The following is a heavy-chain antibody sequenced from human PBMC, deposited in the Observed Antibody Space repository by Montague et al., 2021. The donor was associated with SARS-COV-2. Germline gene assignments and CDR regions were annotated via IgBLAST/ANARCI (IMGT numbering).Heavy chain of an antibody. CDR3: ARDRLKWGMITFGGNDY. CDR2: ISYGGSNK. J-gene: IGHJ4*02. Sequence: SLRLSCAAYGFTFSDYAIYWVRQAPGKGLEWVALISYGGSNKYYXDSXKGRFAISRDNSKNTLYLQMNSLRAEDTAVYFCARDRLKWGMITFGGNDYWGQGTLVTVSS. D-gene: IGHD3-16*01. V-gene: IGHV3-30*09. CDR1: GFTFSDYA.